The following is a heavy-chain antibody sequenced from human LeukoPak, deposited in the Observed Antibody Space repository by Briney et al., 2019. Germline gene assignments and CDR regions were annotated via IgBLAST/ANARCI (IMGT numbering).Heavy chain of an antibody. CDR3: ARQETVNGWYRDPHYFDY. D-gene: IGHD6-19*01. CDR2: IYYNGNT. Sequence: NPSETLSLTCSVSGGPVSHSGYYWAWIRQTPGKGLEWIGSIYYNGNTYNNPSLKSRVTISVDTSKKQFSLEVRSVTDADTSVYHCARQETVNGWYRDPHYFDYWGQGTLVTVSS. J-gene: IGHJ4*02. CDR1: GGPVSHSGYY. V-gene: IGHV4-39*01.